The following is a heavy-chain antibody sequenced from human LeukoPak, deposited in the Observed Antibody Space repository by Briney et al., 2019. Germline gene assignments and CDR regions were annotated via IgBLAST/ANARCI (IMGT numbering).Heavy chain of an antibody. CDR3: ARFRPVYDSSGYYYVSYFDY. CDR1: GGSISSYY. CDR2: IYYSGST. V-gene: IGHV4-59*01. Sequence: SETLSLTCTVSGGSISSYYWSWIRQPPGKGLEWIGYIYYSGSTNYNPSPKSRVTISVDTSKNQFSLKLSSVTAADTAVYYCARFRPVYDSSGYYYVSYFDYWGQGTLVTVSS. D-gene: IGHD3-22*01. J-gene: IGHJ4*02.